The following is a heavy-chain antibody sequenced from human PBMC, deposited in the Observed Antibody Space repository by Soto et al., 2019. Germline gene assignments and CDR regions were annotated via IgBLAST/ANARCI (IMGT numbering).Heavy chain of an antibody. CDR3: ARDVAAADY. Sequence: ASVKVSCKASGYIFTNYYMHWVRQAPGQRLEWMGTINAGGGYTKYAQRFQGRVTITRDTSTSTAYMELSSLRSEDTAVYYCARDVAAADYWGQGTLVTVSS. V-gene: IGHV1-3*01. CDR2: INAGGGYT. CDR1: GYIFTNYY. J-gene: IGHJ4*02. D-gene: IGHD6-13*01.